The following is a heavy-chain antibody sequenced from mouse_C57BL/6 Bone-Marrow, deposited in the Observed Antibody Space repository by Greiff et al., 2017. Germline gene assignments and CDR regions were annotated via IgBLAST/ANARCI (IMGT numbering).Heavy chain of an antibody. CDR1: GFNIKDDY. Sequence: EVQLVESGAELVRPGASVKLSCTASGFNIKDDYMHWVKQRPEQGLEWIGWIDPENGDTEYASKFQGKATITADTSSNTADLQLNSLTSEDTAVYYCKGYAMDYWGQGTSVTVSS. CDR3: KGYAMDY. V-gene: IGHV14-4*01. J-gene: IGHJ4*01. CDR2: IDPENGDT.